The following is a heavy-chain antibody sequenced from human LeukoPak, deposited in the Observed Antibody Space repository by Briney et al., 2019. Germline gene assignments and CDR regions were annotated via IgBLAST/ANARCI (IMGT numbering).Heavy chain of an antibody. J-gene: IGHJ4*02. CDR1: GFTLSSYP. D-gene: IGHD3-3*01. Sequence: GGSLRLSCAASGFTLSSYPMTWVRQTPEKGLEGVSSISGSGGTTYSAASVKGRFTLSRDNSKNTLYLQMNSLRGEDTAVYFCAKDSAPDFRERYWGQGALVSVSS. CDR2: ISGSGGTT. CDR3: AKDSAPDFRERY. V-gene: IGHV3-23*01.